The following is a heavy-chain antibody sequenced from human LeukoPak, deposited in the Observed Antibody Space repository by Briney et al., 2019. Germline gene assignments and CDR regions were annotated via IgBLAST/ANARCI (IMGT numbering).Heavy chain of an antibody. V-gene: IGHV4-4*09. Sequence: SETLSLTCTVSGSSIGTYSWSWIRQPPGKGLEWVGYIYTTGSTHYNPSLKSRVTMSLDTSKNQFSLRLSSVTAADTAVFYCARHRADISTITDDAFDMWGQGTMVTVSS. CDR3: ARHRADISTITDDAFDM. J-gene: IGHJ3*02. CDR2: IYTTGST. CDR1: GSSIGTYS. D-gene: IGHD5-24*01.